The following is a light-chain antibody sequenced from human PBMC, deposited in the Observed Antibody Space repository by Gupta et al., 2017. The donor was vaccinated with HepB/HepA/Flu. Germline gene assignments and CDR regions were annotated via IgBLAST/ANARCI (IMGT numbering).Light chain of an antibody. CDR3: QQYSTSPFT. J-gene: IGKJ2*01. Sequence: EIVLTQSSGTLSLSPGERAALSCRASQSVSSNYLAWYQQKPGQAPRLIIYGASSRATGIPDRFSGSGSGTDFTLTISRLEPEDFAVYYCQQYSTSPFTFGQGTKLEIK. CDR2: GAS. CDR1: QSVSSNY. V-gene: IGKV3-20*01.